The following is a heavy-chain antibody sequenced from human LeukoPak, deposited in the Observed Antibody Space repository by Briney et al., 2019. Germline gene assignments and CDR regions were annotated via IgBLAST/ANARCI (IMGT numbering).Heavy chain of an antibody. J-gene: IGHJ4*02. D-gene: IGHD7-27*01. V-gene: IGHV3-48*03. Sequence: GGSLRLSCAASGFTFSSYEMNWVRQAPGKGLEWVSYISSSGSTIYYADSVKGRFTISRDNAKNSLYLQMNSLRAEDTAVYYCATSELGFFDFWGQGALVSVSS. CDR2: ISSSGSTI. CDR1: GFTFSSYE. CDR3: ATSELGFFDF.